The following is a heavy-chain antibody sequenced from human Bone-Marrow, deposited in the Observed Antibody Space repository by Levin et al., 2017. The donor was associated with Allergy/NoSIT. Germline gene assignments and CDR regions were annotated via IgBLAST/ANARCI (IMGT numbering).Heavy chain of an antibody. J-gene: IGHJ4*02. CDR3: ARDGAIFGGDNFFDY. D-gene: IGHD3-3*01. V-gene: IGHV3-48*04. CDR2: ISTSGSAI. CDR1: GFTFSTYT. Sequence: PGGSLRLSCAASGFTFSTYTMNWVRQVPGKGLDWVAYISTSGSAIYYADSVKGRFTISRDNAKNSLYLQMNSLTVEDAAIYYCARDGAIFGGDNFFDYWGQGTPVTVSS.